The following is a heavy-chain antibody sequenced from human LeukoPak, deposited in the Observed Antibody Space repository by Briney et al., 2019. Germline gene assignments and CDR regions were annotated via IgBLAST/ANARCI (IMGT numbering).Heavy chain of an antibody. CDR3: TTDDLDYYDNSGLNY. V-gene: IGHV3-9*01. CDR1: GFTFDDYA. D-gene: IGHD3-22*01. J-gene: IGHJ4*02. Sequence: GGSLRLSCAASGFTFDDYAMHWVRQAPGKGLEWVSGIGWNSGGIVYADSVKGRFTISRDNAKKSLYLQMNSLGAEDTALYYCTTDDLDYYDNSGLNYWGQGTLVTVSS. CDR2: IGWNSGGI.